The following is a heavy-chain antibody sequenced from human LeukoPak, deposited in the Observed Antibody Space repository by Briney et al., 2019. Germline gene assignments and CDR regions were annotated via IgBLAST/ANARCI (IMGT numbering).Heavy chain of an antibody. CDR1: GGTFSSYA. V-gene: IGHV1-69*13. D-gene: IGHD5-18*01. CDR2: IIPIFGTA. Sequence: ASVKVSCKASGGTFSSYAISWVRQAPGQGLEWMGGIIPIFGTANYAQKFQGRVTITADESTRTAYMELSSLRSEDTAVYYCARGDTAMVTYISYWGQGTLVTVSS. CDR3: ARGDTAMVTYISY. J-gene: IGHJ4*02.